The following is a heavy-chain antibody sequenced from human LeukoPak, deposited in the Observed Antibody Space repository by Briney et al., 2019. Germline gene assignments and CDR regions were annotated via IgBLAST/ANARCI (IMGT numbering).Heavy chain of an antibody. CDR3: AGGSGRTFDY. V-gene: IGHV2-5*02. CDR2: IYWDDDK. CDR1: GFSLSTSGVG. J-gene: IGHJ4*02. D-gene: IGHD3-10*01. Sequence: SGPTLVNPTQTLTLTCTFSGFSLSTSGVGVGWIRQPPVKALEWLALIYWDDDKRYSPSLESRLTLTKDTSRNQVVLKMTNMDPVDTATYYCAGGSGRTFDYWGQGTLVTVSS.